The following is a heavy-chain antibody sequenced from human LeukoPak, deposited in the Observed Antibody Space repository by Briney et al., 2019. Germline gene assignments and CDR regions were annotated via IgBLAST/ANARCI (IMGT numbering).Heavy chain of an antibody. D-gene: IGHD4-17*01. Sequence: ASETLSLTCAVSDDSFSSHYWTWIRQPPGKGLEWIGYISYIGTTNYNPSLKSRVTISVDTSKNQFSLKLTSVTAADTAVYYCARDLVTVTKGFDIWGQGTMVSVSS. CDR2: ISYIGTT. CDR3: ARDLVTVTKGFDI. V-gene: IGHV4-59*11. CDR1: DDSFSSHY. J-gene: IGHJ3*02.